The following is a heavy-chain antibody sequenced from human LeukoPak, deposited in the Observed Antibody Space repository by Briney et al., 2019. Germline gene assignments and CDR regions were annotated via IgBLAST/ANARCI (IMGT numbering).Heavy chain of an antibody. V-gene: IGHV1-2*02. J-gene: IGHJ4*02. CDR1: GYTFSDYY. Sequence: ASVKVSCKASGYTFSDYYIHWVRQAPGQGLEWMGWINPNSGGTNFAQKFQGRVTLTRDTSISTAYMEVNSLRSDDTAVYYCARVATVGGATLQYANWGQRTLVTVPS. CDR2: INPNSGGT. D-gene: IGHD1-26*01. CDR3: ARVATVGGATLQYAN.